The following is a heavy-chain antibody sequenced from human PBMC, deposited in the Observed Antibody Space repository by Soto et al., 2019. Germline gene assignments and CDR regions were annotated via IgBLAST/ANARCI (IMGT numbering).Heavy chain of an antibody. CDR3: AHRGYMYGNWDPGYFDH. CDR2: IYWDDDK. V-gene: IGHV2-5*02. J-gene: IGHJ4*02. CDR1: GFSLTTSGVG. Sequence: QITLKESGPTRVKPTQTLTLTCTFSGFSLTTSGVGVGWIRQPPGKALEWLAVIYWDDDKRYSPSLKSRLSITKDTSKNQAVLTTTYMDAVDTATYFCAHRGYMYGNWDPGYFDHWGQGALVTVSS. D-gene: IGHD5-18*01.